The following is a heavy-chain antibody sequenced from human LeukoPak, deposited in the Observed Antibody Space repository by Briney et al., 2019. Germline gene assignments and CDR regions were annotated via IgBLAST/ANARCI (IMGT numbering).Heavy chain of an antibody. CDR2: IRYDGSNK. V-gene: IGHV3-30*02. CDR1: GFTFSSYG. J-gene: IGHJ4*02. Sequence: GSLRLSCAASGFTFSSYGMHWVRQAPGKGLEWVAFIRYDGSNKYYADSVKGRFTISRDNSKNTLYLQMNSLRAEDTAVYYCARVMTTVTRSFDYWGQGTLVTVSS. D-gene: IGHD4-17*01. CDR3: ARVMTTVTRSFDY.